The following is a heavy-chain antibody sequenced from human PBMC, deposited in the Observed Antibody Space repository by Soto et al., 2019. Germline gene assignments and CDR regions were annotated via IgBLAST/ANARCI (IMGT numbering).Heavy chain of an antibody. Sequence: GGSLRLSCAASGFTFSSYAMSWVRQAPGKGLEWVSAISGSGGSTYYADSVKGRFTISRDNSKNTLYLQMNSLRAEDTAVYYCAKADGDYSDYYYGMDVWGQGTTVTVSS. J-gene: IGHJ6*02. V-gene: IGHV3-23*01. CDR3: AKADGDYSDYYYGMDV. CDR1: GFTFSSYA. CDR2: ISGSGGST. D-gene: IGHD4-17*01.